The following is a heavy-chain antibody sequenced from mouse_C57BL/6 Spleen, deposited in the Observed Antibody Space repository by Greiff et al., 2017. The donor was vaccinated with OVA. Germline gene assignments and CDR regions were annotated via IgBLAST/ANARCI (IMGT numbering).Heavy chain of an antibody. V-gene: IGHV14-4*01. J-gene: IGHJ4*01. CDR1: GFNIKDDY. CDR2: IDPENGDT. Sequence: EVKLQESGAELVRPGASVKLSCTASGFNIKDDYMHWVKQRPEQGLEWIGWIDPENGDTEYASKFQGKATITADTASNTAYLQLSSLTSEDTAVYYGTPTTVVERGYAMDYWGQGTSVTVSS. CDR3: TPTTVVERGYAMDY. D-gene: IGHD1-1*01.